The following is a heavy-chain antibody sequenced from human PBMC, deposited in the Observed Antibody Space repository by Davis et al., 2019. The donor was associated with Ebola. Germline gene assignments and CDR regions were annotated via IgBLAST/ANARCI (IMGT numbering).Heavy chain of an antibody. CDR3: ARGNSYGLRYFDY. CDR1: GGSISSYY. V-gene: IGHV4-59*12. CDR2: IYYSGST. Sequence: SETLSLACTVSGGSISSYYWSWIRQPPGKGLEWIGYIYYSGSTNYNPSLKSRVTISVDTSKNQFSLKLSSVTAADTAVYYCARGNSYGLRYFDYWGQGTLVTVSS. D-gene: IGHD5-18*01. J-gene: IGHJ4*02.